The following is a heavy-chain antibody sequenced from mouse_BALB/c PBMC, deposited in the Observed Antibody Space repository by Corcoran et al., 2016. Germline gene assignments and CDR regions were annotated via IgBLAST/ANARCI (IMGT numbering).Heavy chain of an antibody. CDR3: ASKYGKVIYFDY. CDR2: IDPANGNT. CDR1: GFNIKDTY. V-gene: IGHV14-3*02. J-gene: IGHJ2*01. Sequence: EVQLQQSGAELVKPGASVKLSCTASGFNIKDTYMHWVKQRPEQGLEWIGRIDPANGNTKYDPKFQGKATITADTSSNTAYLQLSSLTSEDTAVYYCASKYGKVIYFDYWGQGTTLTVSS. D-gene: IGHD2-10*02.